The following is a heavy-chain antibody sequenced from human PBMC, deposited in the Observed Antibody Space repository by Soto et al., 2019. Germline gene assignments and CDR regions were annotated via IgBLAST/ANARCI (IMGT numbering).Heavy chain of an antibody. CDR2: ISSDGSNK. CDR1: GFTFSSNA. D-gene: IGHD6-6*01. CDR3: ARVKSTSSAFDY. V-gene: IGHV3-30-3*01. Sequence: QVQLVESGGGGVQPGRSLRLSCAASGFTFSSNAMHWVSQAPGKGLEWVAVISSDGSNKYYEEYLKGRFTISRDNSKNTLYLQMNSLRAEDTAVYYCARVKSTSSAFDYWGQVTLVTVSS. J-gene: IGHJ4*02.